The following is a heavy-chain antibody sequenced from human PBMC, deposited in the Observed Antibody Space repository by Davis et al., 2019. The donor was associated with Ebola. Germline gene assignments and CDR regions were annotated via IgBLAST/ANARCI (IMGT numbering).Heavy chain of an antibody. Sequence: GESLKISCAASGFTFSNYWMHWVRQAPGKGLEWVSTIDGPTTNTHYGDSVKGRFTISRDNSKNTLFLQMDSLRPEDTAMYYCSSWVSSHFDFWGRGTLVTVSS. CDR1: GFTFSNYW. J-gene: IGHJ4*02. V-gene: IGHV3-23*05. CDR2: IDGPTTNT. D-gene: IGHD6-13*01. CDR3: SSWVSSHFDF.